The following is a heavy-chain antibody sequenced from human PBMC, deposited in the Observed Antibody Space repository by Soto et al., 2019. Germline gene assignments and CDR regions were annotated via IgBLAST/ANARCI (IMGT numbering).Heavy chain of an antibody. CDR1: GGSISSGGYS. CDR3: ARGIQPLYFDY. V-gene: IGHV4-61*08. J-gene: IGHJ4*02. D-gene: IGHD5-18*01. Sequence: SETLSLTCAVSGGSISSGGYSWTWIRQPPGKGLEWIGYIYYSGSTNYNPSLKSRVTISVDTSKNQFSLKLSSVTAADTAVYYCARGIQPLYFDYWGQGTLVTVSS. CDR2: IYYSGST.